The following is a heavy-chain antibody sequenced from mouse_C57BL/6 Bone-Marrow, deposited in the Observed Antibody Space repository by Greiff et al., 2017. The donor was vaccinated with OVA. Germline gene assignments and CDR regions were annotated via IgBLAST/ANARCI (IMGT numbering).Heavy chain of an antibody. J-gene: IGHJ3*01. CDR1: GYTFTSYW. CDR2: IYPGSGST. V-gene: IGHV1-55*01. Sequence: VQLQQPGAELVKPGASVKMSCKASGYTFTSYWITWVKQRPGQGLEWIGDIYPGSGSTNYNEKFKSKATLTVDQSSSTAYMQLNSLTSEDSEVYYCARGLWYPFAYWGQGTLVTVSA. D-gene: IGHD2-1*01. CDR3: ARGLWYPFAY.